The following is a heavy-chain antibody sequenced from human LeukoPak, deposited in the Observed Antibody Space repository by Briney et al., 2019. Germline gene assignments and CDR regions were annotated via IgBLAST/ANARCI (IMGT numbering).Heavy chain of an antibody. CDR3: ARAEYSGYDYRADY. D-gene: IGHD5-12*01. CDR2: IIPIFGTA. Sequence: GASVKVSCKASGGTFSSYAISWVRQAPGQGLEWMGGIIPIFGTANYAQKFQGRVTITANESTSTAYMELSSLRSEDTAVYYCARAEYSGYDYRADYWGQGTLVTVSS. J-gene: IGHJ4*02. CDR1: GGTFSSYA. V-gene: IGHV1-69*13.